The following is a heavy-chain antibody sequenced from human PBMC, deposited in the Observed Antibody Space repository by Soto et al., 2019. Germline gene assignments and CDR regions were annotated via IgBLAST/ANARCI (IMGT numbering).Heavy chain of an antibody. CDR2: IWYEGSNK. V-gene: IGHV3-33*01. CDR3: SRDQTGNDILTGYYTDPNFDY. Sequence: GGSLRLSCAASGFTFSSYGMHWVRQAPGKGLEWVAVIWYEGSNKYYADTVKGRITISRDNSKKTLKLQINSLRAEDMAVYYCSRDQTGNDILTGYYTDPNFDYWGQGTLVTVSS. J-gene: IGHJ4*02. D-gene: IGHD3-9*01. CDR1: GFTFSSYG.